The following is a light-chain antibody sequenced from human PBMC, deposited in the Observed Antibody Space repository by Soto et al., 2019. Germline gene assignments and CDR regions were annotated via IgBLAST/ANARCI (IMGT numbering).Light chain of an antibody. J-gene: IGLJ3*02. CDR2: YTN. V-gene: IGLV1-44*01. CDR1: SSNIGKTS. CDR3: ASWDASLNGWV. Sequence: QAVVTQPPSASGTPGQWVTISCSGASSNIGKTSVNWFQQLPGTAPRLLIYYTNQRPSGVPDRFSGSKSGTSASLAISALQSDDEADYYCASWDASLNGWVFGGGTQLTVL.